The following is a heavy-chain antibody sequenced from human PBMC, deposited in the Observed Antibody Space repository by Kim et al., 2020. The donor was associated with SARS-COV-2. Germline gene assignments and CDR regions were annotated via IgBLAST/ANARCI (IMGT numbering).Heavy chain of an antibody. J-gene: IGHJ4*02. V-gene: IGHV3-11*06. CDR3: ATDSSGTPASLQPDY. CDR2: ISSSSSYT. D-gene: IGHD3-22*01. CDR1: GFTFSDYY. Sequence: GGSLRLSCAASGFTFSDYYMSWIRQAPGKGLEWVSYISSSSSYTNYADSVKGRFTISRDNAKNSLYLQMNSLRAEDTAVYYCATDSSGTPASLQPDYWGQGTLVTVSS.